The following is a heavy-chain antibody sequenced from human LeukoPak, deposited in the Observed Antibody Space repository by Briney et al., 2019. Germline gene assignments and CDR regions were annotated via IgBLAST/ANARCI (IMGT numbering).Heavy chain of an antibody. CDR3: ARDRPAYCGGDCYVDY. V-gene: IGHV3-30*04. Sequence: GGSLRLSCAASGFTFSSYAMHWVRQAPGKGLEWVAVISYDGSNKYYADSVKGRFTISRDNSKNTLYLQMNSLRAEDTAVYYCARDRPAYCGGDCYVDYWGQGTLVTVSS. CDR1: GFTFSSYA. CDR2: ISYDGSNK. J-gene: IGHJ4*02. D-gene: IGHD2-21*02.